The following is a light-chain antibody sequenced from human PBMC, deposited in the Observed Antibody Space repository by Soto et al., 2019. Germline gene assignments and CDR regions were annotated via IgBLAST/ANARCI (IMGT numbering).Light chain of an antibody. CDR3: QQRHMWPIT. CDR2: DAY. CDR1: QSFRGL. V-gene: IGKV3-11*01. Sequence: EVVLTQYPVTLSLSPGERATLSCRASQSFRGLLAWYQQKPGQAPRLLIYDAYNRATGIPPRFSGSGSGTDFTLTISSLEPEDSAVYYCQQRHMWPITFGQVTRLAIK. J-gene: IGKJ5*01.